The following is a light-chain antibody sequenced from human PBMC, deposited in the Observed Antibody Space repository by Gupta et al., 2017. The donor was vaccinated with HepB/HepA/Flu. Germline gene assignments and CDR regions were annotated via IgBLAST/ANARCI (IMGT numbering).Light chain of an antibody. CDR3: QQYESLPFPYS. Sequence: DFQLTQSHSSLSASVGARVTTTCQASQDIGTYLNWYQQKPGKAPNLLIYDASHLETGVPARVTVSGSGTQFTFTITSLQPEDVATYYCQQYESLPFPYSFGQGTKLEIK. V-gene: IGKV1-33*01. CDR1: QDIGTY. J-gene: IGKJ2*03. CDR2: DAS.